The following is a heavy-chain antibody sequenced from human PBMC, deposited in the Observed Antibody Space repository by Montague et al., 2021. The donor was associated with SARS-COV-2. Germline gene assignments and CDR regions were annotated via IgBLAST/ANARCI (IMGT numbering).Heavy chain of an antibody. CDR2: AQNTGTT. J-gene: IGHJ6*02. CDR3: ASQGGNFYGSGSSGLYYYGMDV. V-gene: IGHV4-59*01. CDR1: NTSISSYY. D-gene: IGHD3-10*01. Sequence: SETLSLTCTVSNTSISSYYWSWIRQPPGKGLECIGYAQNTGTTNYNPSLKSRVTISVDISKKQISLTLKSMNAADTAVYYCASQGGNFYGSGSSGLYYYGMDVWGQGATVTVSS.